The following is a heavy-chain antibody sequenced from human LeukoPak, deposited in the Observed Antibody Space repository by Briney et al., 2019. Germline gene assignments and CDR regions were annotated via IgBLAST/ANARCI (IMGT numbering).Heavy chain of an antibody. V-gene: IGHV4-31*03. J-gene: IGHJ4*02. CDR1: GGSISSGGYY. CDR3: AREVAAAGTYDY. CDR2: IYYSGST. Sequence: SQTLSLTCTVSGGSISSGGYYWSWIRQHPRKGLEWIGYIYYSGSTYYNPSLKSRVTISVDTSKNQFSLKLSSVTAADTAVYYCAREVAAAGTYDYWGQGTLVTVSS. D-gene: IGHD6-13*01.